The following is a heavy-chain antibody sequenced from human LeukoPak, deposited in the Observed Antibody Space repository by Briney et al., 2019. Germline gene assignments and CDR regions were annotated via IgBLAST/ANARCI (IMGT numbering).Heavy chain of an antibody. CDR3: ARSEQQNYYYCMDV. V-gene: IGHV1-69*06. CDR1: VGTFSSYA. Sequence: GSSVKVSCKASVGTFSSYAISWVRQAPGQGLEWMGRIIPIFGTANYAQKFQGRVTITADKSTSTAYMELSSLRSEDTAVYYCARSEQQNYYYCMDVWGKGTTVTVSS. CDR2: IIPIFGTA. D-gene: IGHD6-13*01. J-gene: IGHJ6*03.